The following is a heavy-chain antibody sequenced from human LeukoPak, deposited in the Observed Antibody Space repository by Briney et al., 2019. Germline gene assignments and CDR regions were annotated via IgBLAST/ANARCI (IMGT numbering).Heavy chain of an antibody. V-gene: IGHV3-23*01. J-gene: IGHJ6*02. D-gene: IGHD5-12*01. CDR1: GFTFSSYA. Sequence: GGSLRLSCAASGFTFSSYAMSWVRQAPGKGLEWVSAISGSGGSTYYADSVKGRFTISRDKSKNTLYLQMNSLRAEDTAVYYCVIVATSAYYYYGMDVWGQGTTVTVSS. CDR3: VIVATSAYYYYGMDV. CDR2: ISGSGGST.